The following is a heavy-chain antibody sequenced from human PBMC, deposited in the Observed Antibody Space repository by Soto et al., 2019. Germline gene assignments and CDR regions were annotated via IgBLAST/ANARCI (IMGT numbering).Heavy chain of an antibody. CDR3: AKDGGFDYGFWYFDL. CDR1: GFTFSRYT. D-gene: IGHD4-17*01. Sequence: QVQLVESGGGVVQPGRSLRLSCAASGFTFSRYTMHWVRQAPGKGLEWVAVTSYDGSTKYYADSVKGRFTISRDNNNNSLFLQVNSLRAEDTAVYYCAKDGGFDYGFWYFDLWGRVTLVTVSS. V-gene: IGHV3-30-3*01. CDR2: TSYDGSTK. J-gene: IGHJ2*01.